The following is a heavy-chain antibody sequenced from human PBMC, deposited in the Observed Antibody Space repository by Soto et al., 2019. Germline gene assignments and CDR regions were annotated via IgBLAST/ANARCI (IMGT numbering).Heavy chain of an antibody. Sequence: ESGGGVVQPGRSLRLSCAASGFTFSSYGMHWVRQAPGKGLEWVAVIWYDGSNKYYADSVKGRFTISRDNSKNTLYLQMNSLRAEDTAVYYCARDRARYSSGWYGYYYGMDVWGQGTTVTVSS. CDR2: IWYDGSNK. V-gene: IGHV3-33*01. CDR3: ARDRARYSSGWYGYYYGMDV. D-gene: IGHD6-19*01. CDR1: GFTFSSYG. J-gene: IGHJ6*02.